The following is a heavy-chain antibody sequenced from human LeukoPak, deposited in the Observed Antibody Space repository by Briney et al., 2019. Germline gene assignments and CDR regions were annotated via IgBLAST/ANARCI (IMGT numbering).Heavy chain of an antibody. CDR1: GYTLTELS. D-gene: IGHD3-10*01. CDR2: FDPEDGET. J-gene: IGHJ4*02. V-gene: IGHV1-24*01. Sequence: ASVKVSCKVSGYTLTELSMHWVRQAPGKGGEGMGGFDPEDGETIYAQNFHGRVTMTEYTSTDTAYMELSSLRSEDTAVYYCATDLRYYYGSGSYNWGQGTLVTVSS. CDR3: ATDLRYYYGSGSYN.